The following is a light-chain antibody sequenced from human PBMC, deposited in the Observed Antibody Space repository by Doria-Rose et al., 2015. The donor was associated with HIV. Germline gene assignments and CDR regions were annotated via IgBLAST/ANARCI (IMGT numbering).Light chain of an antibody. Sequence: IQVTQSPSSLPASVGDSVIITCRARQSISRDLNGYQQTSGTAPKLLVYAVSALQSGGPSRFSGSGSGAGFTLHIINLQPEDFAPYYCHLSYCAPPTFGPGTKVDI. J-gene: IGKJ3*01. CDR1: QSISRD. V-gene: IGKV1-39*01. CDR2: AVS. CDR3: HLSYCAPPT.